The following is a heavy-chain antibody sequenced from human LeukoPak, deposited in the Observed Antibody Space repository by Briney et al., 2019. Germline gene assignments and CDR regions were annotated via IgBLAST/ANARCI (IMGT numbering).Heavy chain of an antibody. Sequence: ASVKVSCKASGYTFTGYAMNWVRQAPGQGLEWMGWINTNTGNPTYAQGFTGRFVFSLDTSVSTAYLQISGLKAEDTAVYYCARGLSDYYYDSSGYPFWGQGTLVTVSS. CDR1: GYTFTGYA. D-gene: IGHD3-22*01. V-gene: IGHV7-4-1*02. CDR3: ARGLSDYYYDSSGYPF. CDR2: INTNTGNP. J-gene: IGHJ4*02.